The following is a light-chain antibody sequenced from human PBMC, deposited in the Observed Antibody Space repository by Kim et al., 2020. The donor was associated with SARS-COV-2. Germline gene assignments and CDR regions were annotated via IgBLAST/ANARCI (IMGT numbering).Light chain of an antibody. CDR3: QQYGSSPQT. Sequence: EIVLTQSPATLSLSPGERATLSCGASQSVSSSYLAWYQQKPALAPRLLIYDASSRATGSPDRFSGSGSGTDFTLTISRLEPEDFAVYYCQQYGSSPQTFGQGTKVDIK. J-gene: IGKJ1*01. CDR2: DAS. V-gene: IGKV3D-20*01. CDR1: QSVSSSY.